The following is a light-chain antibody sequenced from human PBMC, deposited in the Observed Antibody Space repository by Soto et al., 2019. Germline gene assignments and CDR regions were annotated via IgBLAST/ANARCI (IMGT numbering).Light chain of an antibody. CDR2: DAS. CDR3: QQRSNWLFT. V-gene: IGKV3-11*01. J-gene: IGKJ2*01. CDR1: QSVSSY. Sequence: EIVLTQSPATLSLSPGERATLSCRASQSVSSYLAWYQQKPGQAPRLLIYDASNRATGIRARFSGSGSGTDFTLTISSLEPEDFAVYYCQQRSNWLFTFGQGTKLEIK.